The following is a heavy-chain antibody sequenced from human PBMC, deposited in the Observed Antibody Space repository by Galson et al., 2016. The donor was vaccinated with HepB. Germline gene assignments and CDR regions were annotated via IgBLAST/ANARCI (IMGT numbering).Heavy chain of an antibody. V-gene: IGHV4-39*01. D-gene: IGHD2-2*01. CDR2: ISYTGST. CDR3: ARPCEDYCRSTSCHYTGFDP. CDR1: GGSISSSGYF. Sequence: TLSLTCTVSGGSISSSGYFWGWIRQPPGKGLDWIGTISYTGSTYYNPSLRSRVTISVDTSKNQFSLNLSSVTAADTAVYYCARPCEDYCRSTSCHYTGFDPGGQGTQVTVSS. J-gene: IGHJ5*02.